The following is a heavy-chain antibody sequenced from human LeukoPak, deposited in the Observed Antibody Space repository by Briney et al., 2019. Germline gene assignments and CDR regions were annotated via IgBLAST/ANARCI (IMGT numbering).Heavy chain of an antibody. CDR3: AATIKRDYGDTNLHY. J-gene: IGHJ4*02. CDR1: GDSISSYY. Sequence: SETLSLTCTVPGDSISSYYWSWLRQPPGKGLEWIAYMYDRGSTNYNPSLKSRVTISRDTSKNQFSLKLTSVTAADTAVYYCAATIKRDYGDTNLHYWGQGTLVTVSS. CDR2: MYDRGST. D-gene: IGHD4/OR15-4a*01. V-gene: IGHV4-59*01.